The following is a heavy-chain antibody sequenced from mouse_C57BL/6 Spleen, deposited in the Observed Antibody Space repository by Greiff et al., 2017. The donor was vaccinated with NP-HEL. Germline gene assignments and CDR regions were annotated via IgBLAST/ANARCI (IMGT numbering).Heavy chain of an antibody. D-gene: IGHD1-1*01. CDR1: GYTFTSYW. CDR3: ARVEYYGSSYGYFDV. Sequence: QVQLQQPGAELVRPGSSVKLSCKASGYTFTSYWMHWVKQRPIQGLEWIGNIDPSDSETHYNQKFKDKATLTVDKSSSTAYMQLSSLTSEDSAVYYCARVEYYGSSYGYFDVWGTGTTVTVSS. J-gene: IGHJ1*03. CDR2: IDPSDSET. V-gene: IGHV1-52*01.